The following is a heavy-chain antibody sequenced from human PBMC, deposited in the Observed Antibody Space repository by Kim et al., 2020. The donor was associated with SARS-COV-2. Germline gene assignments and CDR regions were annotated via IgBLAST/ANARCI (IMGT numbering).Heavy chain of an antibody. V-gene: IGHV3-53*01. CDR3: ARGLGSYYFDY. D-gene: IGHD2-21*01. CDR2: T. Sequence: TDYADSVKGRFTISRDNAKNTLYLKMNSLRAEDTAVYYCARGLGSYYFDYWGQGTLVTVSS. J-gene: IGHJ4*02.